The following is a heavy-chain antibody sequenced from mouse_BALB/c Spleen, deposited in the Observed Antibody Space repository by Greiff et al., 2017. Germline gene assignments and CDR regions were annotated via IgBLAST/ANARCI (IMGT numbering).Heavy chain of an antibody. CDR3: NEVRRDD. J-gene: IGHJ2*01. D-gene: IGHD2-14*01. CDR1: GFNIKDYY. Sequence: VQLKQSGAELVRSGASVKLSCTASGFNIKDYYMHWVKQRPEQGLEWIGWIDPENGDTEYAPKFQGKATMTADTSSNTAYLQLSSLTSEDTAVYYCNEVRRDDWGQGTTLTVSS. V-gene: IGHV14-4*02. CDR2: IDPENGDT.